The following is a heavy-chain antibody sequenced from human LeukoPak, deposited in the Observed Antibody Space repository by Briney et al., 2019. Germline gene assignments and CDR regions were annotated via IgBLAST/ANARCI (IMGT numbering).Heavy chain of an antibody. V-gene: IGHV4-31*03. CDR3: ARSGDTAMVTPYYYYYYYMDV. D-gene: IGHD5-18*01. CDR2: IYYSGST. CDR1: GGSISSGGYY. J-gene: IGHJ6*03. Sequence: SETLSLTCTVSGGSISSGGYYWSWIRQHPGKGLEWIGYIYYSGSTYYNPSLKSRVTISVDTSKNQFSLKLSSVTAADTAVCYCARSGDTAMVTPYYYYYYYMDVWGKGTTVTVSS.